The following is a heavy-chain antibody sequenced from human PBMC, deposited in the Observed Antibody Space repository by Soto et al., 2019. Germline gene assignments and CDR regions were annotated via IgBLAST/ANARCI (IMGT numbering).Heavy chain of an antibody. D-gene: IGHD3-22*01. CDR2: IIPIFGTA. V-gene: IGHV1-69*13. CDR1: GGTFSSYA. J-gene: IGHJ4*02. Sequence: GASVKVSCKASGGTFSSYAISWVRQAPGQGLEWMGGIIPIFGTANYAQKFQGRVTITADESTSTAYMELSSLRSEDTAVYYYARGVIRDYYDSSGHIDYWGQGTLVTVSS. CDR3: ARGVIRDYYDSSGHIDY.